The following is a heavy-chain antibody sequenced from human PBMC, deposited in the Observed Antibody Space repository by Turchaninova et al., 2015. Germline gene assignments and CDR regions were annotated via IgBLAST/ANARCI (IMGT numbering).Heavy chain of an antibody. J-gene: IGHJ4*02. V-gene: IGHV3-23*04. Sequence: VQLVESGGGLVQPGGSLRLSCAASGFTFSSHTMSWVRQAPRWGMAWVSTIGSVGDTYYADSVKGRFTISRDNSKKTLFWQMNSLRAEDTGLYYCAQKGKTTGNFDSWGQGTLVTVSS. CDR3: AQKGKTTGNFDS. D-gene: IGHD4-17*01. CDR1: GFTFSSHT. CDR2: IGSVGDT.